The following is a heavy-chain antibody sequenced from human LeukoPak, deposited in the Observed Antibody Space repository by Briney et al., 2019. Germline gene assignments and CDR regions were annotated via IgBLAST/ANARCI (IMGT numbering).Heavy chain of an antibody. D-gene: IGHD6-13*01. V-gene: IGHV4-34*01. J-gene: IGHJ4*02. CDR1: GGSFSGYY. CDR2: INHSGST. Sequence: SETLSLTCAVYGGSFSGYYWSWIRQPPGKGLEWIGEINHSGSTNYNPSLKSRVTISVDTSKNQFSLKLSSVTAADTVVYYCASGGRRSSSWYRAGYWGQGTLVTVSS. CDR3: ASGGRRSSSWYRAGY.